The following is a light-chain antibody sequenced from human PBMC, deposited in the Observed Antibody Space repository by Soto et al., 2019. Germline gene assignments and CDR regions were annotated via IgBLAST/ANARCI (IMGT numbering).Light chain of an antibody. CDR2: QNT. CDR1: KLGDKY. CDR3: CSFAGSYNLL. Sequence: SYELTQPPSVSVSPGQTASITCSGDKLGDKYTCWYQQKPGQSPVLLIYQNTKRPSGIPERFSGSYSGNSASLTISGLQAEDEADYYCCSFAGSYNLLFGGGTKVTVL. V-gene: IGLV3-1*01. J-gene: IGLJ2*01.